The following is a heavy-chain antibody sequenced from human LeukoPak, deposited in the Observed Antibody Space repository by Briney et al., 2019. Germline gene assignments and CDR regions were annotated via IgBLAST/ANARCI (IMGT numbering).Heavy chain of an antibody. V-gene: IGHV3-23*01. Sequence: PGGSLRLSCAASGFTFSNHAMTWVRQAPGEGLEWVSVISGDGSATYYADSVKGRFTISRDNSKNTLYLQMNSLRAEDTAVYYCAREMREGSSWLTTYYYYGMDVWGQGTTVTVSS. CDR1: GFTFSNHA. CDR2: ISGDGSAT. D-gene: IGHD3-10*01. J-gene: IGHJ6*02. CDR3: AREMREGSSWLTTYYYYGMDV.